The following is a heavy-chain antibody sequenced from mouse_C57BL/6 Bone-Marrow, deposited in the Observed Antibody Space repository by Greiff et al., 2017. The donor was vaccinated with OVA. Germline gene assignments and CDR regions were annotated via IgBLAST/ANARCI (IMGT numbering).Heavy chain of an antibody. V-gene: IGHV5-6*01. J-gene: IGHJ3*01. CDR2: ISSGGSYT. D-gene: IGHD2-3*01. CDR3: ASEGWSGWFAY. CDR1: GFTFSSYG. Sequence: EVKLQESGGDLVKPGGSLKLSCAASGFTFSSYGMSWVRQTPDKRLEWVATISSGGSYTYYPDSVKGRFTISRDNAKNTLYLQMSSLKSEDTAMYYCASEGWSGWFAYWGQGTLVTVSA.